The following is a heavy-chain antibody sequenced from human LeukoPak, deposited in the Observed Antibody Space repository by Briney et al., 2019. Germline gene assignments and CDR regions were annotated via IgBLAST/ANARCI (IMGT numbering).Heavy chain of an antibody. V-gene: IGHV3-64*01. CDR1: GFDISTYA. D-gene: IGHD2-2*01. CDR3: ARIPEY. CDR2: ISKSGDDT. Sequence: GGSLRLSCAASGFDISTYAMHWVRLTPGKGLEFVSAISKSGDDTSYGNDVKGRYTISRDNIKNTVDLEMGSLRVDDTGIYYCARIPEYWGQGTVVTVSS. J-gene: IGHJ1*01.